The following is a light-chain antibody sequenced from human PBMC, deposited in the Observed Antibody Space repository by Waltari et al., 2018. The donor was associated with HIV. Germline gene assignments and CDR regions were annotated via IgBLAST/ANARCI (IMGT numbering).Light chain of an antibody. V-gene: IGLV2-14*01. CDR3: SSYTSSDTPYWV. CDR2: EVR. J-gene: IGLJ3*02. CDR1: RTDIRAFDY. Sequence: QSALTQPASVSGSLGHSITISCTGSRTDIRAFDYVSWYQQHPDTTPKLLIYEVRNRPLGVSNRFSGSKSGDTASLTISGLQAEDEAHYFCSSYTSSDTPYWVFGGGTKLTVL.